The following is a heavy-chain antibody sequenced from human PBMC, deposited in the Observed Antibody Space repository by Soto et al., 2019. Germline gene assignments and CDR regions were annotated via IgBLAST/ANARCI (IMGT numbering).Heavy chain of an antibody. CDR3: ARGRIPDSSGYYPDS. CDR1: GGSFSGYY. Sequence: SETLSLTCAVYGGSFSGYYWSWIRQPPGKGLEWIGEINHSGSTNDNPSLKSRVTISVDTSKNQFSLKLSSVTAADTAVYYCARGRIPDSSGYYPDSWGQGTLVTVSS. D-gene: IGHD3-22*01. CDR2: INHSGST. J-gene: IGHJ4*02. V-gene: IGHV4-34*01.